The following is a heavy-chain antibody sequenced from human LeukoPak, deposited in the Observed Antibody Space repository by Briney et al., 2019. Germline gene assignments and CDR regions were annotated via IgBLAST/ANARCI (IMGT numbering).Heavy chain of an antibody. J-gene: IGHJ4*02. CDR1: GYTFTSYG. Sequence: ASVKVSCKASGYTFTSYGISWVRQAPGQGLEWMGWISAYNGNTNYAQKFQDRVTLTTDTSTSTAYMELGSLRSDDTAVYYCARDRGSLAIYDSRTSDFWGQGTLVTVSS. CDR3: ARDRGSLAIYDSRTSDF. V-gene: IGHV1-18*01. CDR2: ISAYNGNT. D-gene: IGHD3-3*02.